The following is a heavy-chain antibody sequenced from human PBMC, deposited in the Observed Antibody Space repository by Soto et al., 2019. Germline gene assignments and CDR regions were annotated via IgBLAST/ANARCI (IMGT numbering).Heavy chain of an antibody. J-gene: IGHJ6*02. V-gene: IGHV1-46*01. CDR2: INPSGGST. CDR1: GYTFTSYY. D-gene: IGHD3-10*01. CDR3: ARDTMVRGVINNFGYGMDV. Sequence: GASVKVSCKASGYTFTSYYMHGVRQAPGQGLDWMGIINPSGGSTSYAQKFQGRVTMTRDTSTSTVYMELSSLRSEDTAVYYCARDTMVRGVINNFGYGMDVWGQGTTVTVSS.